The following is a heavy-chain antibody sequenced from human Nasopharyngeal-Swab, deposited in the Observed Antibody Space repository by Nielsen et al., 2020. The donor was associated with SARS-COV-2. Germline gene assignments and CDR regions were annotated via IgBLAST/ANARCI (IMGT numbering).Heavy chain of an antibody. CDR1: GLTVSSTY. Sequence: GESLKISCAVSGLTVSSTYMSWVRQAPGKGLEWVSVTEIGGTTHYADSVKGRFRISRDSSTNTLYLQMNNVRAEDTAVYYCARDLGGGYCTTTNCPGSWGQGTLVTVSS. D-gene: IGHD2-2*01. V-gene: IGHV3-53*01. CDR3: ARDLGGGYCTTTNCPGS. CDR2: TEIGGTT. J-gene: IGHJ1*01.